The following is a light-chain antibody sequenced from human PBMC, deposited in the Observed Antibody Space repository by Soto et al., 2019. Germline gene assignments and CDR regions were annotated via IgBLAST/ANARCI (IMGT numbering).Light chain of an antibody. CDR2: EVS. CDR1: SSDVGGYDF. CDR3: SSYTITTALV. J-gene: IGLJ1*01. V-gene: IGLV2-14*01. Sequence: QSALTQPASVSGSLGQSITISCTGTSSDVGGYDFVSWYQQHPGEAPKLMISEVSNRPSGVSNRFSGSKSGNTASLTISGLQTEDEGYYYCSSYTITTALVFGSGTKLTVL.